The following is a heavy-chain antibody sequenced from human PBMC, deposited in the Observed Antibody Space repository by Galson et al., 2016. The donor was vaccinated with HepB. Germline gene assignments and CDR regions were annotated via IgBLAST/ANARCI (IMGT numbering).Heavy chain of an antibody. CDR2: INPNSGGT. J-gene: IGHJ6*02. V-gene: IGHV1-2*06. D-gene: IGHD3-3*01. CDR1: GYTFIDYF. Sequence: VQVSCKASGYTFIDYFLHWVRQAPGQGLEWMGRINPNSGGTNYAQKFQGRVTMTRDMSISTVYMELSSLRSDDTAVYYCSRNGDTNYDFWSGFTYYDYGMDVWGQGTTVTVSS. CDR3: SRNGDTNYDFWSGFTYYDYGMDV.